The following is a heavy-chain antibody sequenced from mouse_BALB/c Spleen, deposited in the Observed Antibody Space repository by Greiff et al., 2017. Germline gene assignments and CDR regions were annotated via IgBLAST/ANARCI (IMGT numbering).Heavy chain of an antibody. CDR3: ARAGITTATEDY. Sequence: VQLQQSGPELVKPGASVKIPCKASGYTFTDYNMDWVKQSHGKSLEWIGDINPNNGGTIYNQKFKGKATLTVDKSSSTAYMELRSLTSEDTAVYYGARAGITTATEDYWGQGTTLTVSS. J-gene: IGHJ2*01. D-gene: IGHD1-2*01. V-gene: IGHV1-18*01. CDR1: GYTFTDYN. CDR2: INPNNGGT.